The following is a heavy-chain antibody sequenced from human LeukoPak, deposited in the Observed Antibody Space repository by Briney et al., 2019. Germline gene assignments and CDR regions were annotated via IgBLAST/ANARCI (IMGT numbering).Heavy chain of an antibody. CDR2: ISSSSSTI. D-gene: IGHD3-22*01. CDR3: ARGQRDYYDSSGSVGYDY. CDR1: GFTFSSYA. V-gene: IGHV3-48*01. J-gene: IGHJ4*02. Sequence: GGSLRLSCAASGFTFSSYAMSWVRQAPGKGLEWVSYISSSSSTIYYADSVKGRFTISRDNAKNSLYLQMNSPRAEDTAVYYCARGQRDYYDSSGSVGYDYWGQGTLVTVSS.